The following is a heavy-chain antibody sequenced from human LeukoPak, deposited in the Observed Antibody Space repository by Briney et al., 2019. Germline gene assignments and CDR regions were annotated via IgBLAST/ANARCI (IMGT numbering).Heavy chain of an antibody. J-gene: IGHJ3*02. CDR3: ARASSKQLAGYLPDGFDI. CDR1: GFTFSSYS. V-gene: IGHV3-21*01. Sequence: PGGSLRLSRAASGFTFSSYSMNWVRQAPGKGLGWGSSISSSGTYVYYADSVKGRFTISRDNAKNSLPLQMNSLRADDAAVYYCARASSKQLAGYLPDGFDIWGQGTMVTVSS. D-gene: IGHD3-9*01. CDR2: ISSSGTYV.